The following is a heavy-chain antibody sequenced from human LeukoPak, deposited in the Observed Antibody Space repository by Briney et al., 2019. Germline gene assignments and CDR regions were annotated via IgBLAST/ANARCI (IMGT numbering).Heavy chain of an antibody. Sequence: PGRSLRLSCAASGFTFSSYVMHWVRQAPGKGLEWVAVIWYDGSNQIYADSVKGRFTISRDNSKNTLYLQMNSLRAEDTAVYYCAREAKEYYCGSGLDYRGQGTLVTVSS. V-gene: IGHV3-33*01. CDR3: AREAKEYYCGSGLDY. CDR1: GFTFSSYV. D-gene: IGHD3-10*01. J-gene: IGHJ4*02. CDR2: IWYDGSNQ.